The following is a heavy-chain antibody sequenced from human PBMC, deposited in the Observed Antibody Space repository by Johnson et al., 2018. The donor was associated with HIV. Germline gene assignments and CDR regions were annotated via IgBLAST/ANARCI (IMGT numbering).Heavy chain of an antibody. D-gene: IGHD5-24*01. CDR3: ARFGDMATSFHGFDI. Sequence: VQLVESGGGLVQPGGSLRLSCAASGFTFSDYYMSWIRQAPGKGLEWVSYISSSGTTIYSADSVQGRFTTSRDNAKNSLYLQMNSLRAEDTAVYYCARFGDMATSFHGFDIWGQGTMVTVSS. CDR1: GFTFSDYY. J-gene: IGHJ3*02. V-gene: IGHV3-11*01. CDR2: ISSSGTTI.